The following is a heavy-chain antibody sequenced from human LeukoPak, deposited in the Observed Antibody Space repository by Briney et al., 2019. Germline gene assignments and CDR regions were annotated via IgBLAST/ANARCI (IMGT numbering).Heavy chain of an antibody. CDR1: GFTFTGYW. D-gene: IGHD2-15*01. CDR2: INSEGSSV. CDR3: ARAGWDLLPPYYYYGLDV. J-gene: IGHJ6*02. V-gene: IGHV3-74*01. Sequence: GGSLRLSCAASGFTFTGYWMHWVRQAPGKGLVWLSRINSEGSSVSYADSVKGRITISRDNAKNTLYLQMSSLREEDTAVYFCARAGWDLLPPYYYYGLDVWGQGTTVTVSS.